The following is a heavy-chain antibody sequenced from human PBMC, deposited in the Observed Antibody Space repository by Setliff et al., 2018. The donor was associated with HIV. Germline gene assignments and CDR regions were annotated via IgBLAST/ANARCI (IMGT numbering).Heavy chain of an antibody. CDR3: AKDVSSGWPNDAFDI. CDR1: GFTFDDYA. V-gene: IGHV3-9*01. Sequence: PGGSLRLSCAASGFTFDDYAMHWVRQAPGKGLEWVSGISWNSGSIGYADSVKGRFTISRDNAKNSLYLQMNSLRAEDTALYYCAKDVSSGWPNDAFDIWGQGTKVTVSS. J-gene: IGHJ3*02. CDR2: ISWNSGSI. D-gene: IGHD6-19*01.